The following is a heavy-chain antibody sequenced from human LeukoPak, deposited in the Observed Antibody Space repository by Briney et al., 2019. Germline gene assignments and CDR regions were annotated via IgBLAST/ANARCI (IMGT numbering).Heavy chain of an antibody. CDR2: ISSSSSYI. V-gene: IGHV3-21*01. CDR1: GFTFSSYS. Sequence: GGSLRLSCAASGFTFSSYSMNWVRQAPGKGLEWVSSISSSSSYIYYADSVKGRFTISRDNAKNSLYLQMNSLKAEDTAVYYCARDSYSSGYYFLDYWGQGTLSPSPQ. CDR3: ARDSYSSGYYFLDY. D-gene: IGHD3-22*01. J-gene: IGHJ4*02.